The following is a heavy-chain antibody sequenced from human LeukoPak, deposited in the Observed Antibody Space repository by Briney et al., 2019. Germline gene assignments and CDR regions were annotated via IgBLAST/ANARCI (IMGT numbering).Heavy chain of an antibody. D-gene: IGHD7-27*01. CDR1: GYTFIDYA. CDR3: ARKDGDEVNTLDY. J-gene: IGHJ4*02. Sequence: ASLKVSCKASGYTFIDYAINWVRQAPGQGLEWMGWINTDTGNQTYGQGFTGRFVFSLDTSVSTAYLQINSLKAEDTAVYYCARKDGDEVNTLDYWGQGTLVTVSS. V-gene: IGHV7-4-1*02. CDR2: INTDTGNQ.